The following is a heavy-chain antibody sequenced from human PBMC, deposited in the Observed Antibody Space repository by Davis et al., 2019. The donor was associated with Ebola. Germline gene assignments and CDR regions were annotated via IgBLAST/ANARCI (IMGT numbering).Heavy chain of an antibody. CDR1: GFTFSSYW. V-gene: IGHV3-7*01. J-gene: IGHJ4*02. CDR3: AKVKGQDY. Sequence: PGGSLRLSCAASGFTFSSYWMTWIRQAPGKGLEWVANIKEDGSEKYYVDSVKGRFTISRDNAKNSLYLQMNSLRAEDTAVYYCAKVKGQDYWGQGTLVTVSS. CDR2: IKEDGSEK.